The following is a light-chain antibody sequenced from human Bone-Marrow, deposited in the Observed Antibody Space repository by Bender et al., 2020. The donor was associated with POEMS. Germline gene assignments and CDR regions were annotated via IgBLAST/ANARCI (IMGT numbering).Light chain of an antibody. J-gene: IGLJ2*01. CDR1: TGAVTSDNF. CDR3: LLYYGRVPV. CDR2: STD. V-gene: IGLV7-43*01. Sequence: QAVVTQEPSLTVSPGGTVTLTCGSSTGAVTSDNFPNWFRQKPGQPPRSLFYSTDRKHSRTPVRFSGSLLGGKAALTLSTVQPEDEADYYCLLYYGRVPVFGGGTKLTVL.